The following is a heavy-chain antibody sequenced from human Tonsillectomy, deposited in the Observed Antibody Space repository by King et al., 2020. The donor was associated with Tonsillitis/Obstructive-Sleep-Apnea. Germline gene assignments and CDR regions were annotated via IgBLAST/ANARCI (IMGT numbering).Heavy chain of an antibody. V-gene: IGHV3-7*03. Sequence: VQLVESGGGLVQPGGSLRLSCAASGFTFSNYWVYWVRQAPGKGLEWVAYIKQDGSEKYYVDSVKGRFTISRDNAKNSLYLQMNSLRAEDTAVYYCARDKAGGWYFDLWGRGTLVTVSS. CDR1: GFTFSNYW. CDR3: ARDKAGGWYFDL. J-gene: IGHJ2*01. D-gene: IGHD3-10*01. CDR2: IKQDGSEK.